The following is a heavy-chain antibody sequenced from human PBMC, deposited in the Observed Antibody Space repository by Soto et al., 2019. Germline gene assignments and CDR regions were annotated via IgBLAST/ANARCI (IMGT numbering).Heavy chain of an antibody. J-gene: IGHJ6*03. CDR1: TESLRGYY. Sequence: SETLSLTCAVSTESLRGYYWTWIRQSPGKGLEWMGEISHSGCTNYNPSLESRVTLSVDTSKSEFSLNLSSVTAADTAVYYCARGNNYSRKTFYYYMDAWGKGTTVTVSS. V-gene: IGHV4-34*01. CDR2: ISHSGCT. CDR3: ARGNNYSRKTFYYYMDA. D-gene: IGHD2-15*01.